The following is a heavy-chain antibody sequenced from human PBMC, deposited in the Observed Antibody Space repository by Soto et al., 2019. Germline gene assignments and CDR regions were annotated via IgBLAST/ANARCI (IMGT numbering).Heavy chain of an antibody. J-gene: IGHJ4*02. CDR2: ISAYNGNT. D-gene: IGHD5-18*01. CDR3: ARVMKGIQLWSSTYYFDY. V-gene: IGHV1-18*04. CDR1: GYTFTSYG. Sequence: ASVKVSCKASGYTFTSYGISWVRQAPGQGLEWMGWISAYNGNTNYAQKLQGRVTMTTDTFTSTAYMELRSLRSDDTAVYYCARVMKGIQLWSSTYYFDYWGQGTLVTVSS.